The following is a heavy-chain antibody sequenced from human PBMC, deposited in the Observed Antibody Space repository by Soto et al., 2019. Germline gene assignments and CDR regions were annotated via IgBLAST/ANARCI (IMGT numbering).Heavy chain of an antibody. CDR1: GFSLSTSGVC. Sequence: PTVVNPTQTLTLTCTFSGFSLSTSGVCVSWIRQPPGKALEWLALIDWDDDKYYSTSLKTRLTISKDTSKNQVVLTMTNMDPVDTATYYCARTPSDYDFWSGYRANYYYGMDVWGQGTTVTVSS. J-gene: IGHJ6*02. D-gene: IGHD3-3*01. CDR3: ARTPSDYDFWSGYRANYYYGMDV. V-gene: IGHV2-70*01. CDR2: IDWDDDK.